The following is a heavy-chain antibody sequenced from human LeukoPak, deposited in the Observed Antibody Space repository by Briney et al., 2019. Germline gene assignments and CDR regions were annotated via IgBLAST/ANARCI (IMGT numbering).Heavy chain of an antibody. CDR3: ARSRWSKDAFDI. V-gene: IGHV1-69*13. D-gene: IGHD2-8*01. CDR2: IIPIFGTA. J-gene: IGHJ3*02. CDR1: GYTFTNYP. Sequence: ASVKGSCKASGYTFTNYPMNWVRQAPGQGLEWMGGIIPIFGTANYAQKFQGRVTITADESTSTAYMELSSLRSEDTAVYYCARSRWSKDAFDIWGQGTMVTVSS.